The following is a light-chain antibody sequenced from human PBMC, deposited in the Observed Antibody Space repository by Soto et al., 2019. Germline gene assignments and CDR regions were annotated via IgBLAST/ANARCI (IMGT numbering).Light chain of an antibody. CDR3: QHYNSYSEA. J-gene: IGKJ1*01. CDR2: KAS. V-gene: IGKV1-5*03. Sequence: DIQMTQSPSTLSGSVGDRVTITCRASQTISSWLAWYQQKPGKAPKLLNYKASTLKSGVPSRFSGSGSGTEFTLTISSLQPDDFATYYCQHYNSYSEAFGQGTKLDIK. CDR1: QTISSW.